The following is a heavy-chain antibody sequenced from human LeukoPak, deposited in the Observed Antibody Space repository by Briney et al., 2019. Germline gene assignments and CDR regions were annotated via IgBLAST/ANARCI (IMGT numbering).Heavy chain of an antibody. CDR3: ARVHAAYPFDY. J-gene: IGHJ4*02. D-gene: IGHD2-15*01. CDR2: ISGSGGRT. Sequence: GGSLRLSCAASGFTFNNYAMNWVRQAPGKGLEWVSGISGSGGRTYYADSVTGRFTISTDNSKNTLYLQMNNLRAEDTAVYYCARVHAAYPFDYWGQGTLVTVSS. V-gene: IGHV3-23*01. CDR1: GFTFNNYA.